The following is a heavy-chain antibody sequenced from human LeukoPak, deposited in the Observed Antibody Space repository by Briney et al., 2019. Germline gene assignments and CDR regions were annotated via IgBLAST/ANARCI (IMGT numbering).Heavy chain of an antibody. CDR1: GGSISSSSYY. D-gene: IGHD6-19*01. CDR2: IYYSGST. V-gene: IGHV4-39*01. Sequence: SETLSLTCTVSGGSISSSSYYWGWIRQPPGKGLEWIGSIYYSGSTYYNPSLKSRVTISVDTSKNQFSLKLSSVTAADTAVYYCARGIAVAGTGGGFDYWGQGTLVTVSS. J-gene: IGHJ4*02. CDR3: ARGIAVAGTGGGFDY.